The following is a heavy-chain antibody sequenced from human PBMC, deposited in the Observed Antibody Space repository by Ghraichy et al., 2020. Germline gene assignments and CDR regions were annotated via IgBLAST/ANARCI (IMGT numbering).Heavy chain of an antibody. D-gene: IGHD6-19*01. CDR1: GFTFDDYG. V-gene: IGHV3-20*04. CDR2: INWNGGST. Sequence: GGSLRLSCAASGFTFDDYGMSWVRQAPGKGLEWVSGINWNGGSTGYADSVKGRFTISRDNANNSLSLQMNSLIAEDTALYYCARAAVAGQNYFYYYMDVWGKGTTVTVSS. J-gene: IGHJ6*03. CDR3: ARAAVAGQNYFYYYMDV.